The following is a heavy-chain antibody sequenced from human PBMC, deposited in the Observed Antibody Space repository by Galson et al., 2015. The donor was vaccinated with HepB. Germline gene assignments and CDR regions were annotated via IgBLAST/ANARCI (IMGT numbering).Heavy chain of an antibody. J-gene: IGHJ5*02. CDR2: ITSDGSGT. Sequence: SLRLSCAASGFTFGSYGMHWVRQDPGKGLEWVAVITSDGSGTHYADSVKGRFTISRDNSKNTLYLQMNSLRAEDTAVYYCAKASGSSGYHNWFDPWGQGTLVTVSS. CDR1: GFTFGSYG. CDR3: AKASGSSGYHNWFDP. D-gene: IGHD3-22*01. V-gene: IGHV3-30*18.